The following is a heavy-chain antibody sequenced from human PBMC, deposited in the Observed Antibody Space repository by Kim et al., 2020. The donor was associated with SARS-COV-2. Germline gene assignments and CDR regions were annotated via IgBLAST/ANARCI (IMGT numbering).Heavy chain of an antibody. D-gene: IGHD3-10*01. CDR3: ASVTPYGSSLFDY. J-gene: IGHJ4*02. CDR2: IKPDGGGK. Sequence: GGSLRLSCVASGITFSSYWMSWVRQTPGKGLEWVANIKPDGGGKYYVDSVKGRFTISRDNAKNSLFLQMNSLRGEDTAVYYCASVTPYGSSLFDYWGQRTLVTVSS. V-gene: IGHV3-7*01. CDR1: GITFSSYW.